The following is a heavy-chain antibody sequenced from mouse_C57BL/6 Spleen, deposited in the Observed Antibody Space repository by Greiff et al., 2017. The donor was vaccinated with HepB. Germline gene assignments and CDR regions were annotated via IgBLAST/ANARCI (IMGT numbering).Heavy chain of an antibody. CDR3: ARSRDYLYAMDY. J-gene: IGHJ4*01. D-gene: IGHD2-4*01. Sequence: EVQLVESGPELVKPGASVKMSCKASGYTFTDYNMHWVKQSHGKSLEWIGYINPNNGGTSYNQKFKGKATLTVNKSSSTAYMELRSLTSEDSAVYYCARSRDYLYAMDYWGQGTSVTVSS. V-gene: IGHV1-22*01. CDR1: GYTFTDYN. CDR2: INPNNGGT.